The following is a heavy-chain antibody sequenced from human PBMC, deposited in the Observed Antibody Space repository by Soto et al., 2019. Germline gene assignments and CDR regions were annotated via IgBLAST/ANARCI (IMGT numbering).Heavy chain of an antibody. D-gene: IGHD2-2*01. CDR2: ISAYNGNT. V-gene: IGHV1-18*01. Sequence: QVQLVQSGAEVKKPGASVKVSCKASGYTFTNYGIRWVRQAPGQGLEWMGWISAYNGNTNYAQKLQGRVTMTTDTSTSTAYMELRSLRSDDTAVYYCARVGDCSSTSCRYYYYYGMDVWGQGTTVTVSS. CDR3: ARVGDCSSTSCRYYYYYGMDV. J-gene: IGHJ6*02. CDR1: GYTFTNYG.